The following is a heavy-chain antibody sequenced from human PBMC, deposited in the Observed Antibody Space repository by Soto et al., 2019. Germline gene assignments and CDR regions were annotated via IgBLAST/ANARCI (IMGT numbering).Heavy chain of an antibody. J-gene: IGHJ6*02. CDR1: GFTFSSYG. V-gene: IGHV3-23*01. Sequence: GGFLRLSCAASGFTFSSYGMTWVRQAPGRGLEWVSAISGTGSPTYYADSVKGRFTISRDNSKSTLYLQMNSLRADDTAVYYCARDMSGGTYNYYYGMDVWGQGTTVTVSS. CDR3: ARDMSGGTYNYYYGMDV. CDR2: ISGTGSPT. D-gene: IGHD1-26*01.